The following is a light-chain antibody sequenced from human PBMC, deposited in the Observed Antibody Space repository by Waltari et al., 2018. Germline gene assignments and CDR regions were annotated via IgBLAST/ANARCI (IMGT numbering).Light chain of an antibody. Sequence: QSALTQPRSVSGSPGQSVTISCTGASTNIGGYNYVSWYQQHPGKAPTLIIYDVTKRPSRVPDPFSGSKAGDTASLTIAGIQAEDEADYCCCSYAGTSPFGTGTKVTVL. CDR1: STNIGGYNY. J-gene: IGLJ1*01. CDR3: CSYAGTSP. CDR2: DVT. V-gene: IGLV2-11*01.